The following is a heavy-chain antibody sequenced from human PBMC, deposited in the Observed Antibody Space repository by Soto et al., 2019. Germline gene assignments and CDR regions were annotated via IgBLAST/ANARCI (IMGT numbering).Heavy chain of an antibody. J-gene: IGHJ4*02. CDR2: ITGDGSAT. CDR3: ARPVPGTNAFDS. CDR1: GFTFSTYW. D-gene: IGHD6-19*01. Sequence: EVQLLESGGGLVQPGGSLRLSCAASGFTFSTYWMHWVRQAPGKGLLWVSRITGDGSATIYADSVKGRFTISRDNAKNTLYLQMSTLRAEDTAVYSCARPVPGTNAFDSWGQGILVTVSS. V-gene: IGHV3-74*01.